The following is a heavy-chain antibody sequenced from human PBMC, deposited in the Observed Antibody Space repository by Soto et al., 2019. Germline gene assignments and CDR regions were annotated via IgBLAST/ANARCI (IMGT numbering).Heavy chain of an antibody. V-gene: IGHV4-59*01. CDR1: GGSISSYY. CDR2: IYYSGST. J-gene: IGHJ4*02. CDR3: ASIYYDSSAIDY. Sequence: ETLSLTCTVSGGSISSYYWSWIRQPPGKGLEWIGYIYYSGSTNYNPSLKSRVTISVDTSKNQFSLKLSSVTAADTAVYYCASIYYDSSAIDYWGQGTLVTVSS. D-gene: IGHD3-22*01.